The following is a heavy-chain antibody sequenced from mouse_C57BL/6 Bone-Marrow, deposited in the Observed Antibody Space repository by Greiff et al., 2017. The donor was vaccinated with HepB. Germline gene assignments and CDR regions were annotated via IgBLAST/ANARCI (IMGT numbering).Heavy chain of an antibody. CDR2: IDPENGDT. D-gene: IGHD1-1*01. V-gene: IGHV14-4*01. Sequence: VQLQQSGAELVRPGASVKLSCTASGFNIKDDYMHWVKQRPEQGLEWIGWIDPENGDTEYASKFQGKATITADTSSNTAYLQLSSLTSEDTAVYYCTKAGSSYYFDDWGQGTTLTVSS. CDR1: GFNIKDDY. J-gene: IGHJ2*01. CDR3: TKAGSSYYFDD.